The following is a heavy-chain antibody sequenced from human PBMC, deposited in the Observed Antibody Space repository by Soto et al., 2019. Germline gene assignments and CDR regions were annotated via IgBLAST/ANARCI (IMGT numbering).Heavy chain of an antibody. V-gene: IGHV3-23*01. CDR1: GFTFNFYA. CDR2: ISVNGRT. CDR3: TKAGGWYYYDSSGPPDASHV. D-gene: IGHD3-22*01. Sequence: GGSLRLSCAASGFTFNFYAMAWVRQAPGKGLEWVSGISVNGRTNYADSVKGRFTISRDNSKNMVFLQMDTLRAEDTALYYCTKAGGWYYYDSSGPPDASHVWGQGTMVTVSS. J-gene: IGHJ3*01.